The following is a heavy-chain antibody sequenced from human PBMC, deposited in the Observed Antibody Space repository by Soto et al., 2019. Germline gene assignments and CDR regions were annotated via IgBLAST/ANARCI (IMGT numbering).Heavy chain of an antibody. V-gene: IGHV1-3*04. CDR3: AGVVPLYDSTSPLDY. CDR1: GYTFSTYG. Sequence: QVQLVQSGAEEKKPGATVKVSCKASGYTFSTYGIHWVRQAPGQRLEWMGWFNTGNGDTKYSQKFQGRVTLTGDTSASTASMEMSGLRSADTAVYYCAGVVPLYDSTSPLDYWGQGTLVTVSS. D-gene: IGHD3-22*01. CDR2: FNTGNGDT. J-gene: IGHJ4*02.